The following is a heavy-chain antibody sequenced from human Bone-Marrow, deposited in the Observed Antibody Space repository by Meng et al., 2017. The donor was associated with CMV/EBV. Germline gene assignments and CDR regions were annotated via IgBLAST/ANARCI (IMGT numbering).Heavy chain of an antibody. CDR3: ANVARNFDY. J-gene: IGHJ4*02. Sequence: GESLKISCAASGFTFSTSAMTWVRQAPGKGLEWVSTFSDNNFHTYYADSVKGRFTISRDNSKNTLYLQMNSLRAEDTAVYYCANVARNFDYWGQGTLVTVSS. CDR1: GFTFSTSA. D-gene: IGHD1-14*01. CDR2: FSDNNFHT. V-gene: IGHV3-23*01.